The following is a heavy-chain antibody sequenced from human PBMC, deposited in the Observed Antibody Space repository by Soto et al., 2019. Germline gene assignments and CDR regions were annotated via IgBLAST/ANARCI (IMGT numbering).Heavy chain of an antibody. D-gene: IGHD6-19*01. CDR3: SRTGSGWYLFDY. V-gene: IGHV4-39*07. CDR1: GGSISSSSYY. CDR2: IYYSGST. Sequence: SETLSLTCTVSGGSISSSSYYWGWIRQPPGKGLEWIGSIYYSGSTYCNPSLKSRVTISVDTSKNQFSLKLSSVTAADTAMYYCSRTGSGWYLFDYWGQGTLVTVSS. J-gene: IGHJ4*02.